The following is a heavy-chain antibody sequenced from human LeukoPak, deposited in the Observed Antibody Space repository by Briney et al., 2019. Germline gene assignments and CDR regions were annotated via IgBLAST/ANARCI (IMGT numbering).Heavy chain of an antibody. CDR2: MKPNSGDA. CDR3: ARSNFGGNVHFDY. V-gene: IGHV1-8*02. CDR1: GYSFTSYD. Sequence: ASVKVSCKASGYSFTSYDINWVRQATGQGLEWIGWMKPNSGDADYTQKFKGRVTFTRDTSTRTAYMEVNSLGSEDTAVYYCARSNFGGNVHFDYWGQGTLVTVSS. D-gene: IGHD4-23*01. J-gene: IGHJ4*02.